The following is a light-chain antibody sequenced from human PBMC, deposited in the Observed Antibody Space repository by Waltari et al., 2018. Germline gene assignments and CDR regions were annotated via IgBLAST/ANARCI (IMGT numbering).Light chain of an antibody. CDR3: MQALMTPNT. Sequence: EIVMTQSPLSLPVTPGEPASISCRSSQSLLHANGKNYLDWYVLKPGQSPRLLISLGSNRASGVPDRFIGIGSDTDFTLRISRVEAEDFGVYYCMQALMTPNTFGQGTKLEI. V-gene: IGKV2-28*01. CDR1: QSLLHANGKNY. J-gene: IGKJ2*01. CDR2: LGS.